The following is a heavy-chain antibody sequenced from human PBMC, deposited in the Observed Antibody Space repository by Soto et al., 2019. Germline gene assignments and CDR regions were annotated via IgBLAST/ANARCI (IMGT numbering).Heavy chain of an antibody. CDR2: INHSGST. Sequence: SETLSLTXAVYGGSFSGYDWSWIRQPPGKGLEWIGEINHSGSTNYNPSLKSRATISLDTSKNQFSLMLSSVTAADTAVYYCARGWVIMGYCSGGSCYYYYYGMDVWGQGTTVTVPS. D-gene: IGHD2-15*01. J-gene: IGHJ6*02. CDR3: ARGWVIMGYCSGGSCYYYYYGMDV. V-gene: IGHV4-34*01. CDR1: GGSFSGYD.